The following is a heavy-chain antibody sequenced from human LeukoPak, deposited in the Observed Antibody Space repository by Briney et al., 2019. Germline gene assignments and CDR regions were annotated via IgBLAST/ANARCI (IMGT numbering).Heavy chain of an antibody. Sequence: GGSLRLSCAASGFTFISYNMNWVRQAPGKGLEWVSSISSSSSYIYYADSVKGRFTISRDNAKNSLYLQMNGLRAEDTAVYYCARERRIAVAGTTGGFDPWGQGTLVTVSS. CDR2: ISSSSSYI. V-gene: IGHV3-21*01. CDR1: GFTFISYN. CDR3: ARERRIAVAGTTGGFDP. J-gene: IGHJ5*02. D-gene: IGHD6-13*01.